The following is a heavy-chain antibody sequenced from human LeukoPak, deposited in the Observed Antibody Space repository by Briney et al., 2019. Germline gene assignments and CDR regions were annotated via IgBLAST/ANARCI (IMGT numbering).Heavy chain of an antibody. D-gene: IGHD6-13*01. CDR3: ARDHTGAAAAPLPAEYFQH. Sequence: GGSLRLSCAASGFTFSSYSMNWVRQAPGKGLEWVSSISSSSSYIYYADSVKGRFTISRDNAKNSLYLQMNSLRAEGTAVYYCARDHTGAAAAPLPAEYFQHWGQGTLVTVSS. CDR2: ISSSSSYI. CDR1: GFTFSSYS. J-gene: IGHJ1*01. V-gene: IGHV3-21*01.